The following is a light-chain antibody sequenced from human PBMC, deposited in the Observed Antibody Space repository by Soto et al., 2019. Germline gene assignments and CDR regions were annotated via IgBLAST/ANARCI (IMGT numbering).Light chain of an antibody. CDR3: QQRKHWQLT. CDR1: QSISDF. V-gene: IGKV3-11*01. J-gene: IGKJ4*01. CDR2: DAS. Sequence: EIVLTQSPATVSLSPGERATLSCRASQSISDFLGWYQQKPGQAPRLLIYDASNRATGIPARFSGSGSGAEFNLTISSLEPEDSEVYYCQQRKHWQLTFGGGTKVDIK.